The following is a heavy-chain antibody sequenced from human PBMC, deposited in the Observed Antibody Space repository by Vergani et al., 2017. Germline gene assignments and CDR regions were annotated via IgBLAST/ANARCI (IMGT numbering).Heavy chain of an antibody. V-gene: IGHV5-51*03. D-gene: IGHD6-6*01. J-gene: IGHJ4*02. CDR3: ARGAVAARPLFDY. Sequence: EVQLVQSGTEVKKPGESLKISCKGSVYDFTSYWIGWARQMPGKGLEWMGIIYPGDSDTRYSPSFQGQVTVSADKSISTAYLQWSSLKASDTAMYYCARGAVAARPLFDYWGQGTLVTVSS. CDR1: VYDFTSYW. CDR2: IYPGDSDT.